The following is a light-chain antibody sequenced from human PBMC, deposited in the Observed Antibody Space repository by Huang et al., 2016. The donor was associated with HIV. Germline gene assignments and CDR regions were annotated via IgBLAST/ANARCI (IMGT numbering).Light chain of an antibody. Sequence: TQSPVTLSVFPGESATLSCRASQSVSNNLAWYQQRPGQAPNLLIYGASTRGLGVPGRFNGSASGTQFTLTVTGLQSEDFTVYYCQQYNIWPYTFGQGTKLEIK. V-gene: IGKV3-15*01. J-gene: IGKJ2*01. CDR1: QSVSNN. CDR2: GAS. CDR3: QQYNIWPYT.